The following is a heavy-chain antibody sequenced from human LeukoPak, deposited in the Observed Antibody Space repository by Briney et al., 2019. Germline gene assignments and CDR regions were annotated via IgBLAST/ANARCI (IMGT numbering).Heavy chain of an antibody. CDR1: GFTFSSYT. CDR2: ISTSSIYI. V-gene: IGHV3-21*01. CDR3: ARRGYYYDSSGYYLGGFDY. J-gene: IGHJ4*02. D-gene: IGHD3-22*01. Sequence: PGGSLRLSCAASGFTFSSYTMNWVRQAPGKGLEWVSSISTSSIYIYYADSLKGRFTISRDNAKNSLYLQMNSLRAEDTAVYYCARRGYYYDSSGYYLGGFDYWGQGTLVTVSS.